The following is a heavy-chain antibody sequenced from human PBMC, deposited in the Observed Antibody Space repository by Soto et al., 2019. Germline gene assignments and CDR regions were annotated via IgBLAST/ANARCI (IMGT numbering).Heavy chain of an antibody. J-gene: IGHJ4*02. CDR1: GGRVSSTSAA. CDR3: ARGGRNPGGFDY. Sequence: QSQTLSLTCAISGGRVSSTSAAWNWIRQSPSRGLEWLGRTYYRSKWYNDSAVSVKSRIAVNPDTSKNQFSLQLNSVTPEDTAVYYCARGGRNPGGFDYWGQGILVTVSS. D-gene: IGHD2-8*02. CDR2: TYYRSKWYN. V-gene: IGHV6-1*01.